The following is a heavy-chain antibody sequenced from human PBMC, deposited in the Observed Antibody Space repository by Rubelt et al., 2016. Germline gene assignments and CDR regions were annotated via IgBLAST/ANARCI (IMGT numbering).Heavy chain of an antibody. Sequence: GYTFTGYYMHWVRQAPGQGLEWMGRINPNSGDTNYAQKFQGRVTMTRDTSISTAYMELSSLRSEDTAVYYCARGIPGAVMGFDYWGQGTLVTVSS. CDR1: GYTFTGYY. D-gene: IGHD2-2*01. J-gene: IGHJ4*02. CDR3: ARGIPGAVMGFDY. V-gene: IGHV1-2*06. CDR2: INPNSGDT.